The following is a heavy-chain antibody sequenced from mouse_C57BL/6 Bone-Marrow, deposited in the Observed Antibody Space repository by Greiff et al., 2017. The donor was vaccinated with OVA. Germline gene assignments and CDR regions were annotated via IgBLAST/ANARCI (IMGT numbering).Heavy chain of an antibody. V-gene: IGHV1-55*01. CDR3: ASYDGYPAWFAY. Sequence: QVQLQQPGAELVKPGASVKMSCKASGYTFTSYWITWVKQRPGQGLGWIGDIYPGRGSTNYNEKFKSKATLTVYTSSSTAYMQLSSLTSEDSAVYYCASYDGYPAWFAYWGQGTLVTVSA. CDR1: GYTFTSYW. CDR2: IYPGRGST. D-gene: IGHD2-3*01. J-gene: IGHJ3*01.